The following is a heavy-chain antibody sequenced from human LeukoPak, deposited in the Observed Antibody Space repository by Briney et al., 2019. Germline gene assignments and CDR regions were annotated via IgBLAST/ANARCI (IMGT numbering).Heavy chain of an antibody. Sequence: SETLSLTCAVYGGSFSGYYWSGIRQPPGKGLEWIGEINHSGSTNYNPSLKSRVTISVDTSKNQFSLKLSSVTAADTAVYYCARGGIAAALRTFYYFDYWGQGTLVTVSS. V-gene: IGHV4-34*01. D-gene: IGHD6-13*01. J-gene: IGHJ4*02. CDR1: GGSFSGYY. CDR3: ARGGIAAALRTFYYFDY. CDR2: INHSGST.